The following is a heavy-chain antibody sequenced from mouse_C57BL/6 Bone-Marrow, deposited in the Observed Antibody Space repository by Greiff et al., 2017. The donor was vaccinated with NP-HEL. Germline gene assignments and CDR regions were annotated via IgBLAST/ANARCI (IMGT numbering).Heavy chain of an antibody. J-gene: IGHJ4*01. D-gene: IGHD4-1*01. CDR1: GFTFSDYG. Sequence: EVQLMESGGGLVKPGGSLKLSCAASGFTFSDYGMHWVRQAPEKGLEWVAYISSGSSTIYYADTVKGRFTISRDNAKNTLFLQMTSLRSEDTAMYYCARRLGMRGSMDYWGQGTSVTVSS. CDR2: ISSGSSTI. CDR3: ARRLGMRGSMDY. V-gene: IGHV5-17*01.